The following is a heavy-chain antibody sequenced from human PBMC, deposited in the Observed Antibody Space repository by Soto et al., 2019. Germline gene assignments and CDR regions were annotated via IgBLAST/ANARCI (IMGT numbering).Heavy chain of an antibody. Sequence: SETLSLTCTVSGGSISSYYWTWIRQPPGKGLEWIGYIYYNGSTNYNPSLKSRVTISVDTSKNQFSLKLSSVTAADTAVYYCARTYYDFWSGYWRWFDPWGQGNLVTVSS. V-gene: IGHV4-59*01. J-gene: IGHJ5*02. CDR2: IYYNGST. CDR1: GGSISSYY. D-gene: IGHD3-3*01. CDR3: ARTYYDFWSGYWRWFDP.